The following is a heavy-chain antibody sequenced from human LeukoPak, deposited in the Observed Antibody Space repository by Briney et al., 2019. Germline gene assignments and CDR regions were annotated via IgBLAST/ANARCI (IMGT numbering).Heavy chain of an antibody. V-gene: IGHV4-4*02. D-gene: IGHD3-16*01. CDR2: IYHDGTT. CDR3: ANSRDYGWFDP. CDR1: GGSISSTNW. Sequence: SETLSLTCAVSGGSISSTNWWNWVRPSPGKGLEWIAEIYHDGTTTYNPSLKSRISMSVDKSKNQFSLTLSSVTAADTAVYFCANSRDYGWFDPWGQGTRVTVSS. J-gene: IGHJ5*02.